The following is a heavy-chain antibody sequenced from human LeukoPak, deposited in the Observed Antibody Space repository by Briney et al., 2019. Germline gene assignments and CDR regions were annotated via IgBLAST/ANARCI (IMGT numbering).Heavy chain of an antibody. Sequence: SETLSLTCAVSGSSISSGNWWSWVRQSPGKGLEWIGEIYHSGSTNYNPSLKSRVTISVDKSKNQFSLKLSSVTAADTAVYYCARDVQGGNSFTSDWYFDLWGRGTLVTVSS. J-gene: IGHJ2*01. D-gene: IGHD4-23*01. V-gene: IGHV4-4*02. CDR2: IYHSGST. CDR1: GSSISSGNW. CDR3: ARDVQGGNSFTSDWYFDL.